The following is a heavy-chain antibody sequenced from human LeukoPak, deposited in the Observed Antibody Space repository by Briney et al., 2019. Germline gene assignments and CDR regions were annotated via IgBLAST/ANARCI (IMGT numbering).Heavy chain of an antibody. J-gene: IGHJ4*02. CDR1: GFTFDDYA. V-gene: IGHV3-9*01. D-gene: IGHD3-22*01. Sequence: GGSLRLSCAASGFTFDDYAMHWVRQAPGKGLEWVSGISWNSGSIGYADSVKGRFTISRDNAKNSLYLQMNSLRAEDTALYYCAKSHYDSSTFLDYWGQGTLVTVSS. CDR3: AKSHYDSSTFLDY. CDR2: ISWNSGSI.